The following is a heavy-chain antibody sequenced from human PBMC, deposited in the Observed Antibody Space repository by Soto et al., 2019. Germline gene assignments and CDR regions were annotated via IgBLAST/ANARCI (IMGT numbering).Heavy chain of an antibody. D-gene: IGHD3-22*01. V-gene: IGHV3-30-3*01. J-gene: IGHJ4*02. CDR1: GFTFSSYA. CDR3: ARDRYYYDSSGYYYY. Sequence: PVGSLRLSCAASGFTFSSYAMHWVRQAPGKGLEWVAVISYDGSNKYYADSVKGRFTISRDNSKNTLYLQMNSLRAEDTAVYYCARDRYYYDSSGYYYYWGQGTLVTGLL. CDR2: ISYDGSNK.